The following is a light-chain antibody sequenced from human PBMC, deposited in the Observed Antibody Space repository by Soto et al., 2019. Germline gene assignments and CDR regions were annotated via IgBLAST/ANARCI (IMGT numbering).Light chain of an antibody. V-gene: IGKV3-15*01. CDR1: QTVRSS. CDR3: QQYNKWPLT. Sequence: EIVLTQSPATLSLSPGERVTLSCRASQTVRSSLAWYQQKPGQAPRLLIYDTSTRATGIPSRCSGSGSGTEFTLTISSLQSEDSAVYHCQQYNKWPLTFGGGTKVDIK. CDR2: DTS. J-gene: IGKJ4*01.